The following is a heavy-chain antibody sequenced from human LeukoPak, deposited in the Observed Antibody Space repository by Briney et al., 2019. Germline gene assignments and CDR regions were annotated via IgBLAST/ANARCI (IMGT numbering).Heavy chain of an antibody. D-gene: IGHD5-12*01. Sequence: PSETLSLTCTVSGGSISSYYWSWIRQPPGKGLEWIGYIYYSGSTNYNPSLKSRVTISVDTSQNQFSLKLTSVTTADTAVYYCARGRGYSGYTYEYWGPGTLVTVSS. CDR3: ARGRGYSGYTYEY. J-gene: IGHJ4*02. V-gene: IGHV4-59*01. CDR1: GGSISSYY. CDR2: IYYSGST.